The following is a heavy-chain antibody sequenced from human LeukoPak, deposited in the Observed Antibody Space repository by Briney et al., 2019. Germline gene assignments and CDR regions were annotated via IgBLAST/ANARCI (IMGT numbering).Heavy chain of an antibody. V-gene: IGHV3-23*01. Sequence: PGGSLRLSCAASGFTFSSYAMSWVRQAPGKGLEWVSAISGSGGSTYYADSVKGRFTISRDNSKNTLYLQMNSLRAEDTAVYYCAKDEGAGFSPSALPFDYWGQGTLDTVSS. CDR1: GFTFSSYA. J-gene: IGHJ4*02. D-gene: IGHD6-6*01. CDR2: ISGSGGST. CDR3: AKDEGAGFSPSALPFDY.